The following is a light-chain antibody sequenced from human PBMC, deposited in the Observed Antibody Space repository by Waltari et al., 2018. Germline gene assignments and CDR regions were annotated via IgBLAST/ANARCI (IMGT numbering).Light chain of an antibody. J-gene: IGKJ2*01. CDR1: QSVLYSSNNKNY. V-gene: IGKV4-1*01. CDR2: WAS. CDR3: QQYYSTPT. Sequence: DMMMTQSPAPPDVSPGERATSNCKQSQSVLYSSNNKNYLAWYQQKPGQPPKLLIYWASTRESGVPDRFSGSGSETDFTLTVSSLQAEDVAVYYCQQYYSTPTFGQGTKLEIK.